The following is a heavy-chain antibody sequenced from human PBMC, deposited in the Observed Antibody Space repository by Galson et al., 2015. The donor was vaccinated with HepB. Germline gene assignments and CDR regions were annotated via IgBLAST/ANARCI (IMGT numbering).Heavy chain of an antibody. CDR3: AKDPRLAYCGGDCWAY. Sequence: SLRLSCAASGFTFSSYAMSWVRQAPGKGLEWVSAISGSGGSTYYADSVKGRFTISRDNSKNTLYLQMNSLRAEDTAVYYCAKDPRLAYCGGDCWAYWGQGTLVTVSS. D-gene: IGHD2-21*02. CDR1: GFTFSSYA. CDR2: ISGSGGST. V-gene: IGHV3-23*01. J-gene: IGHJ4*02.